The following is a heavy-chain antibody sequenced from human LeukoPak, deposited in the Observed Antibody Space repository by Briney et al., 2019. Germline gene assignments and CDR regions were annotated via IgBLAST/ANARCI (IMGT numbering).Heavy chain of an antibody. CDR2: TYYSGST. D-gene: IGHD6-13*01. CDR1: GGSISSSSYY. CDR3: ARHGPSLYSTSWPIFDY. J-gene: IGHJ4*02. V-gene: IGHV4-39*01. Sequence: SQTLSLTCTDSGGSISSSSYYWGWIRQPPGKGLEWIGSTYYSGSTYYHPSLKSRVTISVDTSKNQFSLKLSSVTAADTAVYYCARHGPSLYSTSWPIFDYWGQGTLVTVSS.